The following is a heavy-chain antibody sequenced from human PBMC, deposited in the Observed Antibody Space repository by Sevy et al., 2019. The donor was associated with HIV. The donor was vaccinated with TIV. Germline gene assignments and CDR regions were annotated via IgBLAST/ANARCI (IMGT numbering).Heavy chain of an antibody. Sequence: GGSLRLSCAASGFTFSTYNMNWVRQAPGKGLECVSYISSSSSTIYHEDSVKGRFTISRDNAKNSLYLQMNSLRAEDTAVYYCARSGPGYCSGGSCYSDAFDIWGQGTMVTVSS. CDR2: ISSSSSTI. J-gene: IGHJ3*02. V-gene: IGHV3-48*01. D-gene: IGHD2-15*01. CDR3: ARSGPGYCSGGSCYSDAFDI. CDR1: GFTFSTYN.